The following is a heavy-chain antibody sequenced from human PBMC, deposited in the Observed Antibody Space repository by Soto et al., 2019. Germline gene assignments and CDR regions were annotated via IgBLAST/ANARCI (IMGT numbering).Heavy chain of an antibody. CDR1: GYTFTGYS. J-gene: IGHJ5*02. V-gene: IGHV1-2*04. Sequence: ASVKVSCKASGYTFTGYSIHWVRQAPGQGLEWMGWINPNGGGTNYAQKFQGWVTMTRDTSISTAYMELSRLRSDDTAVYYCASDRWYNWNYESLDPWRQGTLVTVSS. CDR3: ASDRWYNWNYESLDP. D-gene: IGHD1-7*01. CDR2: INPNGGGT.